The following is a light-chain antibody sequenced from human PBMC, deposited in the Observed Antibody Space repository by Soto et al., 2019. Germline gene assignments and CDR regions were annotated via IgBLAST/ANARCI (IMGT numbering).Light chain of an antibody. CDR3: QQYSNWSRT. CDR1: QSISNN. Sequence: EIVMTQSPATLSVSPGERATLSCRAGQSISNNLAWYQQKPGQAPRLLIYGASTRATGIPARFTGSGSGTEFTLTISSLQSEDLAVYYCQQYSNWSRTFGQGTKGNIK. CDR2: GAS. V-gene: IGKV3-15*01. J-gene: IGKJ1*01.